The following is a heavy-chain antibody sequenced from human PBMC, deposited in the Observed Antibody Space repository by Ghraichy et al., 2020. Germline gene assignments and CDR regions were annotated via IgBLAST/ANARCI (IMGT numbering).Heavy chain of an antibody. J-gene: IGHJ4*02. CDR2: ISISSSLI. D-gene: IGHD2-2*01. Sequence: GGSLRLSCTASGFIFSDYGIHWGRQAPGKGMEWVSSISISSSLIYYADSVKGRCAISRDNAKNTVYLQMNSLRAEDPAVYYCARPNCSITSCHGPYFDFWGQGTLVTVSS. CDR3: ARPNCSITSCHGPYFDF. V-gene: IGHV3-21*01. CDR1: GFIFSDYG.